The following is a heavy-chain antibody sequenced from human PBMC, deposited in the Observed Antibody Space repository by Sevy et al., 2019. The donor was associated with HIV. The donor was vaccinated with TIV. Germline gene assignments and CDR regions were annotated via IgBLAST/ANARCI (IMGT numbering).Heavy chain of an antibody. Sequence: GGSLRLSCAASGFTFDDYAMHWVRQAPGKGLEWVSGISWNSGSIGYADSVKGRFTISRDNARNSLYLQMNSLRAEDTALYYCAKAKSRVAPYYFDYWGQGTLVTVSS. J-gene: IGHJ4*02. D-gene: IGHD2-15*01. CDR2: ISWNSGSI. V-gene: IGHV3-9*01. CDR3: AKAKSRVAPYYFDY. CDR1: GFTFDDYA.